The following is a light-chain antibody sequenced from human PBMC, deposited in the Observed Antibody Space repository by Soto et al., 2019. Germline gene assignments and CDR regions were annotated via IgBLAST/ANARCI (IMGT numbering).Light chain of an antibody. CDR1: QSVGSS. V-gene: IGKV3-15*01. CDR3: QQYNNWPPIT. Sequence: EMVLTQSPVTLSVSPGEGATLSCRASQSVGSSLAWYQQKPGQPPRILIFGASTRVTGVPARFSGSGSGTEFTLTISSLQSEDFAVYYCQQYNNWPPITFGQGTRLEIK. CDR2: GAS. J-gene: IGKJ5*01.